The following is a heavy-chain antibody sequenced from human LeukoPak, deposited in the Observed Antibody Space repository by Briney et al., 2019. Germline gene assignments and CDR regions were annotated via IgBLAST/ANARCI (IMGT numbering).Heavy chain of an antibody. D-gene: IGHD3-3*01. CDR2: INHSGST. CDR3: ARGKVGDFWSGSYYYYGMDV. J-gene: IGHJ6*02. V-gene: IGHV4-34*01. Sequence: SETLSLTCAVYGGSFSGYYWSWIRQPPGKGLEWIGEINHSGSTNYNPSLKSRVTISVDTSKNQSSLKLSSVTAADTAVYYCARGKVGDFWSGSYYYYGMDVWGQGTTVTVSS. CDR1: GGSFSGYY.